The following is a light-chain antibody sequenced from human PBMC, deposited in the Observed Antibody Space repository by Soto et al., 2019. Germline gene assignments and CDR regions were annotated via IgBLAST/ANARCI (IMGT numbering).Light chain of an antibody. CDR2: AAS. Sequence: DIQLTQSPSFLSASVGDRVTITCRASQGISSYLAWYQQKPGKAPKLLIYAASTLQSGVPSRFSGSASGTEFNLTISSLQTEDFATYYCQQFNSFPRTFGQGTKVEIK. J-gene: IGKJ1*01. V-gene: IGKV1-9*01. CDR1: QGISSY. CDR3: QQFNSFPRT.